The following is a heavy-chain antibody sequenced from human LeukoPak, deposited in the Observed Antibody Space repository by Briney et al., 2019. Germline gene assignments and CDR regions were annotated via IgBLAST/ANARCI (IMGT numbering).Heavy chain of an antibody. J-gene: IGHJ3*02. V-gene: IGHV1-18*04. CDR2: ISAYNGNT. CDR1: GYTFTSYG. D-gene: IGHD6-19*01. CDR3: ARSRGSGDDAFDI. Sequence: PTVKLSCKASGYTFTSYGISWVRQAPGQGLEWMGWISAYNGNTNYAQKLQGRVTMTTDTSTSTAYMELRSLRSDDTAVYYCARSRGSGDDAFDIWGQGTMVTVSS.